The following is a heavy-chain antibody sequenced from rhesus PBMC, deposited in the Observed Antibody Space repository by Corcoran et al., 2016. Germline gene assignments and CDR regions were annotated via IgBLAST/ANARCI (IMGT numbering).Heavy chain of an antibody. CDR3: ARLVAAAGPFDY. J-gene: IGHJ4*01. V-gene: IGHV4-73*01. CDR1: GGSLSGYYY. Sequence: QVKLQQWGEGLVKPSETLSLTCAVYGGSLSGYYYWSWIRQPPGKGLEWIGYIYGKPTSTTSNPSLKYRVTISQETSKNRFSLKLSPVTAADTAVYYCARLVAAAGPFDYWGQGVLVTVSS. D-gene: IGHD6-31*01. CDR2: IYGKPTST.